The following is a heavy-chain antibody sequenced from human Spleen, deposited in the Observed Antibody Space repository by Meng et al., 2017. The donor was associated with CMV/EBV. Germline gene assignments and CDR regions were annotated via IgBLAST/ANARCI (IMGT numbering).Heavy chain of an antibody. D-gene: IGHD1-26*01. CDR1: GHTFNSYA. J-gene: IGHJ4*02. CDR3: ARDSGSEY. V-gene: IGHV1-18*01. Sequence: ASVKVSCKVAGHTFNSYAITWVRQAPGQGLEWVGWISSYNTNTNYAQKLQGRVTLTTDTSTSTAYMELRSLRSDDTAVYYCARDSGSEYWGQGTLVTVSS. CDR2: ISSYNTNT.